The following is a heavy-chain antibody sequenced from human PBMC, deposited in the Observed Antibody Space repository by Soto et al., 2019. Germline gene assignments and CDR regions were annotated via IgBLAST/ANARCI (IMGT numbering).Heavy chain of an antibody. CDR3: ARRRCGGGSCLFDY. V-gene: IGHV4-59*08. CDR2: IYYTGST. D-gene: IGHD2-15*01. Sequence: SETLSLTCTVSGGSINNYYWGWIRQPPGKGLEWIGYIYYTGSTNYNPSLKSRVTISVGTSKNQFSLKLTSVTAADTAVYYCARRRCGGGSCLFDYWGQGTLVTVSS. J-gene: IGHJ4*02. CDR1: GGSINNYY.